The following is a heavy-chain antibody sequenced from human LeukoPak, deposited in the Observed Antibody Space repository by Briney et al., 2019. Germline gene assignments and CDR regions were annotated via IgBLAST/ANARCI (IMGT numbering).Heavy chain of an antibody. CDR2: ISAYNGNT. J-gene: IGHJ4*02. V-gene: IGHV1-18*01. Sequence: ASVTVSCKASSYTFTIYGISWVRQAPGQGLEWMGWISAYNGNTNYAQKLQGRVTMTTDTSTSTAYMELRSLRSDDTAVYYCARERGYDWRDYWGQGTLVTVSS. CDR1: SYTFTIYG. D-gene: IGHD5-12*01. CDR3: ARERGYDWRDY.